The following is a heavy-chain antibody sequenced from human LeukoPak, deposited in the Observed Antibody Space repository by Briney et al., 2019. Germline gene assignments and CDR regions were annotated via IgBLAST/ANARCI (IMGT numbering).Heavy chain of an antibody. CDR3: ARETRLYGIVGATTRGAFDI. D-gene: IGHD1-26*01. J-gene: IGHJ3*02. CDR1: GFTFSSYS. V-gene: IGHV3-21*01. Sequence: GGSLRLSCAASGFTFSSYSMNWVRQAPGKGLEWVSSISSSSSYIYYADSVKGRFTISRDNAKNSLYLQMNSLRAEDTAVYYCARETRLYGIVGATTRGAFDIWGQGTMVTVSS. CDR2: ISSSSSYI.